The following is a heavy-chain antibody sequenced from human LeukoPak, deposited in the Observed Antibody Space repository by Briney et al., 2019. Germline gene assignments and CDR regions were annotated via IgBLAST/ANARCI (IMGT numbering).Heavy chain of an antibody. CDR1: GGSISSSSYY. CDR3: ARQVLWYPVGYFDY. V-gene: IGHV4-61*05. J-gene: IGHJ4*02. CDR2: IYYSGSS. D-gene: IGHD2-21*01. Sequence: PSETLSLTCTVSGGSISSSSYYWGWIRQPPGKGLEWIGYIYYSGSSNYNPSLKSRLTISVDTSKNQFSLKLSSVTAADTAVYYCARQVLWYPVGYFDYWGQGTLVTVSS.